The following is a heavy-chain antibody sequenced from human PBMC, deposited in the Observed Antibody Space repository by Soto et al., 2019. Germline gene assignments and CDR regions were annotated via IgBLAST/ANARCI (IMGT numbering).Heavy chain of an antibody. Sequence: PGGSLRLSCAGSGFVFSNYSMNWVRQAPGRGLEWVSYISSSSTNKYYAASVRGRFTISRDNAKNSLYLQMNSLRAEDTAVYYCARDIYDPVTEHYFDYWGQGTLVTVSS. D-gene: IGHD3-3*01. V-gene: IGHV3-48*04. CDR1: GFVFSNYS. CDR3: ARDIYDPVTEHYFDY. J-gene: IGHJ4*02. CDR2: ISSSSTNK.